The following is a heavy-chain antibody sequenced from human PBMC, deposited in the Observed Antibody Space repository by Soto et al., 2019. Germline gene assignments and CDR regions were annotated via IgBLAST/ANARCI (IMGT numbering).Heavy chain of an antibody. CDR2: ISSNGGST. CDR3: VKAYGGSGSYYNGGGNYFDY. Sequence: GGSLRLSCSASGFTFSSYAMHWVRQAPGKGLEYVSAISSNGGSTYYADSVKGRFTISRDNSKNTLYLQMSSLRAEDTAVYYCVKAYGGSGSYYNGGGNYFDYWGQGTLVTVSS. CDR1: GFTFSSYA. V-gene: IGHV3-64D*08. J-gene: IGHJ4*02. D-gene: IGHD3-10*01.